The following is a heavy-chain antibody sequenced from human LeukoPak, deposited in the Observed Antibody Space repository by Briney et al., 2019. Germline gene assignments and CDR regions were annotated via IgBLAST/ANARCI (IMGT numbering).Heavy chain of an antibody. CDR2: VSGDGSST. V-gene: IGHV3-74*03. CDR1: GFTFSTFW. D-gene: IGHD4-17*01. CDR3: ARASTTVPNLLDN. Sequence: GGSLRLSCVASGFTFSTFWMHWVPQVPGKGLLWFSRVSGDGSSTKYADSLKGRFTISRDNAKNTLYLQMNSLRAEDTTVYFCARASTTVPNLLDNWGQGTLVTVSS. J-gene: IGHJ4*02.